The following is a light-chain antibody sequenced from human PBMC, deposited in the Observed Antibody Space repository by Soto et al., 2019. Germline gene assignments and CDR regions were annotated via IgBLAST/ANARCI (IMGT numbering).Light chain of an antibody. CDR1: SSDVGGHNY. CDR3: SSYTTSSTLV. J-gene: IGLJ3*02. V-gene: IGLV2-14*01. Sequence: QSALTQPASVSGSPGQSITISCTGTSSDVGGHNYVSWYQQHPGKAPKLIIYEVSNRPSGVSNRFSGSKSGNTASLTISGLQADDEADDYCSSYTTSSTLVFGGGTKVTVL. CDR2: EVS.